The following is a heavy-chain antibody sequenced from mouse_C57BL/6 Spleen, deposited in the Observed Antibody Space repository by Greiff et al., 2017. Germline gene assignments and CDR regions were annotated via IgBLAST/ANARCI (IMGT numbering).Heavy chain of an antibody. Sequence: QVQLQQPGAELVKPGASVKLSCKASGYTFTSYWMQWVKQRPGQGLEWIGEIGPSDSYTNYNQKFKGKATLTVDTSSRTAYMQLSSLTSEDSAVYYCARGVMPDFDYWGQGTTLTVSS. CDR2: IGPSDSYT. V-gene: IGHV1-50*01. CDR1: GYTFTSYW. J-gene: IGHJ2*01. D-gene: IGHD2-2*01. CDR3: ARGVMPDFDY.